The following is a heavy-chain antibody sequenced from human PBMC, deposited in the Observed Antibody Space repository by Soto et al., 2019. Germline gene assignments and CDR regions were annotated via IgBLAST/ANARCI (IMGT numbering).Heavy chain of an antibody. V-gene: IGHV1-69*13. D-gene: IGHD6-13*01. CDR1: GGTFSSYA. CDR2: IIPIFGTA. J-gene: IGHJ4*02. CDR3: ARIAAAGYFDY. Sequence: GASVKVSCKASGGTFSSYAISWVRQAPGQGLEWMGGIIPIFGTANYAQKFQGRDTITADESTSTAYMELSSLRSEDTAVYYCARIAAAGYFDYWGQGTLVTVSS.